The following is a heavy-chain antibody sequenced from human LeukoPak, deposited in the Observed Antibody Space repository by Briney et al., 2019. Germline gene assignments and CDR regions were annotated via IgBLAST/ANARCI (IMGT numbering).Heavy chain of an antibody. D-gene: IGHD6-19*01. Sequence: SETLSLTCTVSGGSINSYYWSWIRQPPGKGLEWIGYIYYSGSTNYNPSLKSRVTISVDTSKNQFSLNLSSVTAADTAVYYCARATDSNGWLFDYWGQGTLVTVSS. CDR3: ARATDSNGWLFDY. J-gene: IGHJ4*02. CDR2: IYYSGST. V-gene: IGHV4-59*01. CDR1: GGSINSYY.